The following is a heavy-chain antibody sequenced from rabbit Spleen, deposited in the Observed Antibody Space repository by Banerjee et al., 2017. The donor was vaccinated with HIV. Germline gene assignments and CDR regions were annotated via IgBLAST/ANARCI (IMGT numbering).Heavy chain of an antibody. Sequence: QEQLEESGGGLVKPGGTLTLTCTVSGFSFSSNWICWVRQAPGKGLEWIACIDTSNGDTDYANWPKGRFTISKASSTTVTLRMTSLTAADRATYFCARDTGSSFSSYGMDLWGPGTLVTVS. CDR1: GFSFSSNW. CDR2: IDTSNGDT. J-gene: IGHJ6*01. CDR3: ARDTGSSFSSYGMDL. D-gene: IGHD8-1*01. V-gene: IGHV1S45*01.